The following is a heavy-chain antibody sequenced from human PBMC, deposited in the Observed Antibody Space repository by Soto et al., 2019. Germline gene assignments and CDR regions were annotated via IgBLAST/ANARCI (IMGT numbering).Heavy chain of an antibody. CDR1: GDCIISSNW. Sequence: SGTLSLTCAVSGDCIISSNWWSGVRQPPGKGLECIGEISHSVSTDYNTSLKSRVTISIDKSKNQFSLNLSSVTAADTAVYYCARLLPTSEADYRGPAPMLTLSS. V-gene: IGHV4-4*02. D-gene: IGHD2-2*01. CDR2: ISHSVST. J-gene: IGHJ4*02. CDR3: ARLLPTSEADY.